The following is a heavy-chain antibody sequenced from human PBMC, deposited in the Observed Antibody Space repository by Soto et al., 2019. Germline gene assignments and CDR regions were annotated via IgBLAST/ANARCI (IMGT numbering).Heavy chain of an antibody. D-gene: IGHD6-13*01. Sequence: SDPTLLNPTQTLTLTCTVSWFSLTTSGMILGWIRQPPGKSPECLALGEQYSPSLQSRLTITKDTSENQVVLTMTNMDPVDTATYSCTLRQDTSRGPIYWGQGILVTVSS. V-gene: IGHV2-5*01. CDR1: WFSLTTSGMI. J-gene: IGHJ4*02. CDR3: TLRQDTSRGPIY. CDR2: GE.